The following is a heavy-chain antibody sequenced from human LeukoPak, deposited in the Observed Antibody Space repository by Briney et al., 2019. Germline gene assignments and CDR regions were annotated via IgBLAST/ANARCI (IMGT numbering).Heavy chain of an antibody. D-gene: IGHD3-10*02. J-gene: IGHJ4*02. V-gene: IGHV1-3*01. CDR3: ARNYGRRYYFDY. CDR2: VNGGDGNT. Sequence: ASVKVSCKASGYNFAGYAMHWVRQAPGQSLEWMGRVNGGDGNTKYSQNFQGRITITRDTSASTAYMELRSLRSDDTAVYYCARNYGRRYYFDYWGQGTLVTVSS. CDR1: GYNFAGYA.